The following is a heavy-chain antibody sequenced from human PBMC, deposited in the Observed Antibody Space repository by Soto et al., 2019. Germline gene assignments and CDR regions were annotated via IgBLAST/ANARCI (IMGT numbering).Heavy chain of an antibody. D-gene: IGHD3-10*01. CDR3: ARDNRMGFGELSLPDF. V-gene: IGHV3-33*01. CDR2: IWYDGSNK. J-gene: IGHJ4*02. Sequence: QVQLVESGGGVVQPWRSLRLSCAATGFTFSSYGMHWVRQAPGKGLEWVAVIWYDGSNKYYADSVKGRFTISRDNSKNTLYLQMNSLRAEDTAVYYCARDNRMGFGELSLPDFWGPGTLVTVSS. CDR1: GFTFSSYG.